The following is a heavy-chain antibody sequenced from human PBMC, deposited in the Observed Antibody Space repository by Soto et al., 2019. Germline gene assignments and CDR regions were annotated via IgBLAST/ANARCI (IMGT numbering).Heavy chain of an antibody. CDR2: IFPAAFDT. CDR1: GYSFISYW. V-gene: IGHV5-51*01. J-gene: IGHJ4*02. Sequence: PGESLKISCKGSGYSFISYWIAWVRQRPGKGLEWMGSIFPAAFDTRYSPSFQGQVTISVDTSISTAYLQWGRLEASDTAIYYCARQYYYYSSAYPNWGQGTQVTVSS. D-gene: IGHD3-22*01. CDR3: ARQYYYYSSAYPN.